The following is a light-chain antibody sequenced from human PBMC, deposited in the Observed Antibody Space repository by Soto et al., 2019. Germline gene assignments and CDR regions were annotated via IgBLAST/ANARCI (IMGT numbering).Light chain of an antibody. Sequence: EIVLTQSPVTLSLSPGQRATLSCRASQTVGSNYLAWYQQKPGQAPRLLIYGASTRATGIPARFSGSGSGTEFTLTISSLQSEDFAVYYCQQYNNWPITFGQGTRLEIK. CDR1: QTVGSN. J-gene: IGKJ5*01. CDR3: QQYNNWPIT. V-gene: IGKV3-15*01. CDR2: GAS.